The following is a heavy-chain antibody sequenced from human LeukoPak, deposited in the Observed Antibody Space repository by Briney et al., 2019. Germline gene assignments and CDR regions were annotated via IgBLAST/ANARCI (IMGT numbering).Heavy chain of an antibody. CDR3: ATWSNAWEFDY. CDR2: INEDGSDK. J-gene: IGHJ4*02. D-gene: IGHD1-26*01. CDR1: GFTFSSSW. V-gene: IGHV3-7*05. Sequence: PGGSLRLSCAASGFTFSSSWMTWVRQAPEKGLEWVAHINEDGSDKYYVDSVTGRFSISRDNTKNSLYLQMSSLRAEDTAVYYCATWSNAWEFDYWGQGTLVSVSS.